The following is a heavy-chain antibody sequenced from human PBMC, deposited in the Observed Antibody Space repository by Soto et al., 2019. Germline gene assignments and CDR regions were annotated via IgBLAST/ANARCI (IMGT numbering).Heavy chain of an antibody. D-gene: IGHD3-3*01. CDR3: AKDEERYDFWSGYYPKGADTFDY. V-gene: IGHV3-23*01. CDR1: GFTFSSYA. J-gene: IGHJ4*02. Sequence: EVQLLESGGGLVQPGGSLRLSCAASGFTFSSYAMSWVRQAPGKGLEWVSAISGSGGSTYYADSVKGRFTISRDNSKNTLYLQRNSLRAEDTAVYYCAKDEERYDFWSGYYPKGADTFDYWGQGTLVTVSS. CDR2: ISGSGGST.